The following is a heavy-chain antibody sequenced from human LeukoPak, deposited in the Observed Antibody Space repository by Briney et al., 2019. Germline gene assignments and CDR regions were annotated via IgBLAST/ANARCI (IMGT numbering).Heavy chain of an antibody. D-gene: IGHD2-2*01. CDR2: ISGSGGAT. CDR3: AKSFRYQLQYNWFDT. J-gene: IGHJ5*02. Sequence: PGGSLRLSCAASGFTLSNYGMNWVRQAPGKGLEWMSAISGSGGATYYADSVKGRFTISRDNSKNTLYLQMNSLRAEDTAVYYCAKSFRYQLQYNWFDTWGQGTLVTVSS. V-gene: IGHV3-23*01. CDR1: GFTLSNYG.